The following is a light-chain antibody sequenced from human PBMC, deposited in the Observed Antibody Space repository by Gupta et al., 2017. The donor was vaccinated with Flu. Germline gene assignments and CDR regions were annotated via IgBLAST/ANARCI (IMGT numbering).Light chain of an antibody. V-gene: IGLV1-51*01. Sequence: SSSNIWINAVSWYQLLPGTAPKLLTYDNDKRPSGIPDRFSGSKSGTSATLDITGLQTGDEADYYCGTWDNSLSVVVFGGGTKVAV. CDR1: SSNIWINA. CDR2: DND. J-gene: IGLJ2*01. CDR3: GTWDNSLSVVV.